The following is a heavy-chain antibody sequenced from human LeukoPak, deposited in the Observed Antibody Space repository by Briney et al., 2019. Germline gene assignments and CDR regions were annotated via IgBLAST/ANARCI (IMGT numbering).Heavy chain of an antibody. D-gene: IGHD3-10*01. CDR3: ARGITMVRGVIPDRFDY. Sequence: SQTLSLTCTVSGGSISSGDYYWSWIRRPPGKGLEWIGYIYYSGSTYYNPSLKSRVTISVDTSKNQFSLKLSSVTAADTAVYYCARGITMVRGVIPDRFDYWGQGTLVTVSS. CDR2: IYYSGST. V-gene: IGHV4-30-4*01. J-gene: IGHJ4*02. CDR1: GGSISSGDYY.